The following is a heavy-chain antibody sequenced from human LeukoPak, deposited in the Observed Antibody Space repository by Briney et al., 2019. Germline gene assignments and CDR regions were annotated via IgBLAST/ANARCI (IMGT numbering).Heavy chain of an antibody. D-gene: IGHD4-23*01. CDR2: IYSGGNT. CDR3: ARLVTGTTVINSGWFDP. CDR1: GFTVSSNY. J-gene: IGHJ5*02. V-gene: IGHV3-66*04. Sequence: GGSLRLSCAASGFTVSSNYMTWVRQAPGKGLEWASVIYSGGNTYYADSVKGRFSISRDNSKNTVHLQMNSLGAEDTAVYYCARLVTGTTVINSGWFDPWGQGTLVTVSS.